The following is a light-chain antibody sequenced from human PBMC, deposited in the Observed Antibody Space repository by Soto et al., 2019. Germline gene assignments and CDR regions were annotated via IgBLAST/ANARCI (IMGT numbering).Light chain of an antibody. CDR1: QSVSSN. CDR3: QQYINWPRT. CDR2: GAS. V-gene: IGKV3-15*01. J-gene: IGKJ1*01. Sequence: ETVMTQSPATLFVSPGERVTLSRRASQSVSSNVAWYQQRPGQAPRLLIYGASTRATGIPARFSGSGSGTEFTLTISSLQSEDFGVYYCQQYINWPRTFGQGTKVDI.